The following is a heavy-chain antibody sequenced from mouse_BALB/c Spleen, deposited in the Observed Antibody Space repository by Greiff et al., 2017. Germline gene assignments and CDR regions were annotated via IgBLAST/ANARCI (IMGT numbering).Heavy chain of an antibody. CDR2: ISSGGSYT. CDR1: GFTFSSYG. V-gene: IGHV5-6*02. Sequence: EVMLVESGGDLVKPGGSLKLSCAASGFTFSSYGMSWVRQTPDKRLEWVATISSGGSYTYYPDSVKGRFTISRDNAKNTLYLQMSSLKSEDTAMYYCAIRELDYWGQGTSVTVSS. CDR3: AIRELDY. J-gene: IGHJ4*01.